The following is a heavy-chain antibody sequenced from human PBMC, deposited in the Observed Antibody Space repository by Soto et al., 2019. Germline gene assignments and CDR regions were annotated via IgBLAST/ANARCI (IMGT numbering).Heavy chain of an antibody. V-gene: IGHV3-21*01. Sequence: EVQLVESGGGLVKPGGSLRLSCAASGFTFSSYSMNWVRQAPGKGLEWVSSISSSSSYIYYADSVKGRFTISRDNAKNSLYLQMNSLRAEDTAVYYCARAKYYYDSSGYYYLYFGMDAWGQGTTVTVSS. CDR1: GFTFSSYS. CDR3: ARAKYYYDSSGYYYLYFGMDA. D-gene: IGHD3-22*01. J-gene: IGHJ6*02. CDR2: ISSSSSYI.